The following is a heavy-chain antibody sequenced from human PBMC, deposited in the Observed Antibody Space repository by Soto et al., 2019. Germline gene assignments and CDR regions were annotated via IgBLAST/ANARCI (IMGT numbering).Heavy chain of an antibody. D-gene: IGHD3-3*01. CDR2: IIPIFGTA. Sequence: SVNVSCKASGGTFSSYAISWVRQAPGQGLEWMGGIIPIFGTANYAQKFQGRVTITADESTSTAYMELSSLRSEDTAVYYCARVTIFGVVIIAQSYGMDVWGQGTTVTVSS. CDR3: ARVTIFGVVIIAQSYGMDV. CDR1: GGTFSSYA. J-gene: IGHJ6*02. V-gene: IGHV1-69*13.